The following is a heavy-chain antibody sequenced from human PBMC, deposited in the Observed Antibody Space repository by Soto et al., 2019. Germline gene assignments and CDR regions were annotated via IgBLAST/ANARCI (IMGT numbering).Heavy chain of an antibody. Sequence: GASVKVSCKASGYTFTSYYMHWVRQAPGQGLEWTGIINPSGGSTSYAQKFQGRVTMTRDTYTSTVYMELSSLRSEDTAVYYCARAHIRFLEWLSTGANYYYGMDVWGQGTTVTVSS. CDR3: ARAHIRFLEWLSTGANYYYGMDV. J-gene: IGHJ6*02. D-gene: IGHD3-3*01. CDR1: GYTFTSYY. V-gene: IGHV1-46*01. CDR2: INPSGGST.